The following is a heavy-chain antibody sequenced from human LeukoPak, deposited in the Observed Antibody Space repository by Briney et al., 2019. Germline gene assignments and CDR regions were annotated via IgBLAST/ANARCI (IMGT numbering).Heavy chain of an antibody. Sequence: ASVKVSCEASGYSFPGYHMHWVRQAPGQGREWMGWINPSNGVTNFAQNFQGRVTMTTDTSVTTAYMELNSLTSDDTAVYYCARDRPPEYVEPSYHYYGLDVWGQETTVTVSS. D-gene: IGHD2/OR15-2a*01. V-gene: IGHV1-2*02. CDR3: ARDRPPEYVEPSYHYYGLDV. CDR2: INPSNGVT. CDR1: GYSFPGYH. J-gene: IGHJ6*02.